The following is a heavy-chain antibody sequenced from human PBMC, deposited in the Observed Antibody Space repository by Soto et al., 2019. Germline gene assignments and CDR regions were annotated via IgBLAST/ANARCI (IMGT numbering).Heavy chain of an antibody. V-gene: IGHV3-33*01. CDR2: IWYDGSNK. CDR3: ARAGRDIVVVPASP. CDR1: GFTFSSYG. Sequence: GGSLRLSCAASGFTFSSYGMHWVRQAPGKGLEWVAVIWYDGSNKYYADSVKGRFTISRDNSKNTLYLQMNSLRAEDTAVYYCARAGRDIVVVPASPWGQGTLVTVSS. J-gene: IGHJ5*02. D-gene: IGHD2-2*01.